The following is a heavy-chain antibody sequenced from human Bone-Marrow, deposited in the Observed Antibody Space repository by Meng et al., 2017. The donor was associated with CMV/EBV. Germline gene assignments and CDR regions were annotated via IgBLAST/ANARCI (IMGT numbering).Heavy chain of an antibody. V-gene: IGHV4-39*07. CDR3: ASVWSGYFDYFDY. Sequence: SETLSLTCTVSGGSIRSSSYYWGCIRQPPGKGLEWIGSIYFTGSTYYNPSLKSRVTISVDTSKSQFSLKLSSVTAADTAMYYCASVWSGYFDYFDYWGQGTLVTVSS. D-gene: IGHD3-3*01. CDR1: GGSIRSSSYY. J-gene: IGHJ4*02. CDR2: IYFTGST.